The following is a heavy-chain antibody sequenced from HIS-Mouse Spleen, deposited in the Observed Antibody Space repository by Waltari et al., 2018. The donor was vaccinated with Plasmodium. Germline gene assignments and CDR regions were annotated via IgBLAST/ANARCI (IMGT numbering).Heavy chain of an antibody. CDR3: ASSWYWYFDL. V-gene: IGHV3-7*01. CDR2: KKQDGSEK. D-gene: IGHD6-13*01. CDR1: GFTFSSDW. J-gene: IGHJ2*01. Sequence: EVQLVESGGGLVQPGGSLRLSCAASGFTFSSDWVSWVRQAPGKGLEWVANKKQDGSEKYYVDSVKGRFTISRDNAKNSLYLQMNSLRAEDTAVYYCASSWYWYFDLWGRGTLVTVSS.